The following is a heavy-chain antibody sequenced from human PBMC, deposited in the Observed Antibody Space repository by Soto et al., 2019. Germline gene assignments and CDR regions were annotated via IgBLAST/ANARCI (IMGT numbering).Heavy chain of an antibody. J-gene: IGHJ6*04. CDR1: GGSISSYY. V-gene: IGHV4-59*01. CDR3: AGGAEPRYCYYGMDV. CDR2: IYYSGST. D-gene: IGHD1-26*01. Sequence: SDTLSLTCTVSGGSISSYYWSWTRQPPGKGQEWIGYIYYSGSTNYNPSLKSRVTISVDTSKNQFSLKLSSVTAADTAVYYCAGGAEPRYCYYGMDVWGKGTTVTLAS.